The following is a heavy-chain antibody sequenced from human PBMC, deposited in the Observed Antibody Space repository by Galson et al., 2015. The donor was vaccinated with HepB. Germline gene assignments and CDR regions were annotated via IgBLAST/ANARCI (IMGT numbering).Heavy chain of an antibody. Sequence: QSGAEGKKPGESLRISCQGSGYTFTNYWISWVRQKPGKGLEWMLNINPSDSYTNYNPSFQGHVSISADKSINTAYLQWSSLQASDTAMYYCVATPQGYGMDVWGHGTTVTVSS. V-gene: IGHV5-10-1*01. CDR2: INPSDSYT. CDR1: GYTFTNYW. CDR3: VATPQGYGMDV. J-gene: IGHJ6*02.